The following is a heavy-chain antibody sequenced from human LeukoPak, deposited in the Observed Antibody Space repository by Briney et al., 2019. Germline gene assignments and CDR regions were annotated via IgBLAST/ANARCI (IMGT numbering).Heavy chain of an antibody. Sequence: SGGSLRLSCAASGFSWSSCAMSWVRQAPGKRLEWVSAISSTYAGTYHADSVRGRFTISRDSSKNTLYLQMNSLRAEDAAVYYCAKAPVTSCRGAYCYPFDYWGQGTLVTVSS. CDR1: GFSWSSCA. CDR2: ISSTYAGT. V-gene: IGHV3-23*01. D-gene: IGHD2-21*01. CDR3: AKAPVTSCRGAYCYPFDY. J-gene: IGHJ4*02.